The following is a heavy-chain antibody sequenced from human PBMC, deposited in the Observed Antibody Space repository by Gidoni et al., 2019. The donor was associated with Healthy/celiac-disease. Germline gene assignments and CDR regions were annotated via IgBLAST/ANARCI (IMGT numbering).Heavy chain of an antibody. J-gene: IGHJ4*02. V-gene: IGHV3-30*02. Sequence: QVQLVESGGGVVQPGGSLRLSCAASGFTFSSYGMHWVRQAPGKGLEWVAFRRYDGSNKYYADSVKGRFTISRDNSKNTLYLQMNSLRAEDTAVYYCAKDSIVGATPLYYFDYWGQGTLVTVSS. CDR3: AKDSIVGATPLYYFDY. CDR1: GFTFSSYG. D-gene: IGHD1-26*01. CDR2: RRYDGSNK.